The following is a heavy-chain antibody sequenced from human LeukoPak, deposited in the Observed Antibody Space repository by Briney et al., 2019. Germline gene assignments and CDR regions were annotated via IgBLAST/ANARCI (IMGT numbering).Heavy chain of an antibody. Sequence: GGSLRLSCDAYGFTFNIYTMTSVRQAPGKGLEWVSIISDDGTYTYYADCVKGRFTISRDNAKNSLYLQMNSLRAEDTAVYYCARDRAVAQPQDAFDIWGQGTMVTVSS. CDR2: ISDDGTYT. CDR1: GFTFNIYT. CDR3: ARDRAVAQPQDAFDI. J-gene: IGHJ3*02. D-gene: IGHD6-19*01. V-gene: IGHV3-21*01.